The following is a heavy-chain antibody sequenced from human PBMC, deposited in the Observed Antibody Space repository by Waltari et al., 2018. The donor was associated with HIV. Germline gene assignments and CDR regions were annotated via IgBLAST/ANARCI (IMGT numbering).Heavy chain of an antibody. Sequence: QVYLMESGGGVVKRGGPLKLSCEASGFPFITFGMNWVRQAPGKGLGWVAVIWSDGYNKFYADSVRGRFTFSRDNSKYTLSLQMNSLRAEDTALYYCVKERGPFNGFDIWGQGTMVTVSS. CDR1: GFPFITFG. V-gene: IGHV3-33*06. D-gene: IGHD3-16*01. J-gene: IGHJ3*02. CDR2: IWSDGYNK. CDR3: VKERGPFNGFDI.